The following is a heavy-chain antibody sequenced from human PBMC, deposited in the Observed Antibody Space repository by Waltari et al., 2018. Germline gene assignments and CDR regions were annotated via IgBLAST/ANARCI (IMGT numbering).Heavy chain of an antibody. CDR3: ARQNYGARWDFDY. CDR1: GGSINSGTFY. V-gene: IGHV4-61*02. CDR2: MFTNGDT. D-gene: IGHD3-10*01. Sequence: QVQLEESGPGLVKPSETLSLNCSVSGGSINSGTFYWSWIRQPAGKGLEWIGRMFTNGDTNYSPSLKSRVTISGDTSKNHFSLRLESVTAADAAMYFCARQNYGARWDFDYWGRGTLVTVSS. J-gene: IGHJ4*02.